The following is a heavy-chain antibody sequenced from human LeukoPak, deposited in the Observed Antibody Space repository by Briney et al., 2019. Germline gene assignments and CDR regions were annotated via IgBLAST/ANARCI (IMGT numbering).Heavy chain of an antibody. D-gene: IGHD2-2*01. V-gene: IGHV3-49*04. J-gene: IGHJ4*02. Sequence: PGRSLLLSCTASGFTFGDYAMGWVRQAPGKGLEWVGFIRSKAYGGTTEYAASVKDRFSISRDDSKSIAYLQMNSLKTEDTAVYYCSRDPGYCTSTSCYHYFDYSGQGTLVTVSS. CDR3: SRDPGYCTSTSCYHYFDY. CDR1: GFTFGDYA. CDR2: IRSKAYGGTT.